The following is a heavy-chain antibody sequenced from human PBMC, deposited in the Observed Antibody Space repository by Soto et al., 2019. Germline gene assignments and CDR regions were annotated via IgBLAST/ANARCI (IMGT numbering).Heavy chain of an antibody. Sequence: NPSETLSLTCTVSGGSITNSNWWSWVRLPPAKGLEWIGDIYHAGSTKYNPSLERRVTISVDTSNNQFALTLTSVTAADTAVYFCARGPPIVGNTTPLDPWGQGTLVTVSS. CDR2: IYHAGST. J-gene: IGHJ5*02. D-gene: IGHD1-26*01. CDR1: GGSITNSNW. CDR3: ARGPPIVGNTTPLDP. V-gene: IGHV4-4*02.